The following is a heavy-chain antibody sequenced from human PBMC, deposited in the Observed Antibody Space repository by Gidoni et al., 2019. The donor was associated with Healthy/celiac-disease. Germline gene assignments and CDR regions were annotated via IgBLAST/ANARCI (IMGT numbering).Heavy chain of an antibody. D-gene: IGHD1-26*01. Sequence: QVQLVQSGAEVKKPGASVKVSCKASGYTFTSYYMHWVRQAPGQGFEWMGIINPSGCSTSYAQKFQGRVTMTRETSTSTVYMELSSLRSEDTAVYYCARAEIYSGSYSRFDPWGQGTLVTVSS. CDR2: INPSGCST. V-gene: IGHV1-46*01. J-gene: IGHJ5*02. CDR1: GYTFTSYY. CDR3: ARAEIYSGSYSRFDP.